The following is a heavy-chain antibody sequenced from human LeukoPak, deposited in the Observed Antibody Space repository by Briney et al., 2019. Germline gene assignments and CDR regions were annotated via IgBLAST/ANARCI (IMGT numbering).Heavy chain of an antibody. D-gene: IGHD5-24*01. J-gene: IGHJ4*02. CDR3: AREGPGRRDDYNYIDY. V-gene: IGHV4-31*03. CDR2: IYYSGST. Sequence: SETLSLTCTVSGGSISSGGYYWSWIRQHPGKGLEWIGYIYYSGSTYYNPSLKSRVTISVDTSKNQFSLKLSSVTAADTAVYYCAREGPGRRDDYNYIDYWGQGTLVTVSS. CDR1: GGSISSGGYY.